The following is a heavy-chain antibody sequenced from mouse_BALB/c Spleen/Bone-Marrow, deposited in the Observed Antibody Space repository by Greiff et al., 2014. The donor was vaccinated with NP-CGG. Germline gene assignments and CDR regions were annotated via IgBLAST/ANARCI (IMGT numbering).Heavy chain of an antibody. J-gene: IGHJ2*01. Sequence: EVQLQQSGAELVKPGASVKLSCTASGFNIKDTYMHLVKQRPEQGLEWIGRIDPANGNTKYDPKFQGKATITADTSSNTAYLQLSSLTSEDTAVYYCATYYYGYYFDYWGQGTTLTVSS. V-gene: IGHV14-3*02. D-gene: IGHD1-2*01. CDR1: GFNIKDTY. CDR3: ATYYYGYYFDY. CDR2: IDPANGNT.